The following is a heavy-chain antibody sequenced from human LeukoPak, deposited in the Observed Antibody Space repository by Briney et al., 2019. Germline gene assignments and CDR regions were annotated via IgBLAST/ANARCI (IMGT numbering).Heavy chain of an antibody. CDR2: INPISGGT. CDR1: GYTFTGYY. CDR3: ARYCSSTSCYSDY. D-gene: IGHD2-2*01. V-gene: IGHV1-2*06. J-gene: IGHJ4*02. Sequence: ASVKVSCKASGYTFTGYYMHWVRQAPGQGLEYMGRINPISGGTVYAQKFQGRVTMTRDTSITTAYMELTRLRFDDTAVYYCARYCSSTSCYSDYWGQGTLVTVSS.